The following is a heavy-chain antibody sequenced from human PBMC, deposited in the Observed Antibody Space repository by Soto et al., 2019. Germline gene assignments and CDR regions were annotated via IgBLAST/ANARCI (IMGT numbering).Heavy chain of an antibody. J-gene: IGHJ5*02. CDR1: GVSISSYY. D-gene: IGHD1-7*01. Sequence: SETLSLTCTVSGVSISSYYWSWIRQPPGKGLEWIGYIYYSGSTNYNPSLKSRVTISVDTSKNQFSLKLSSVTAADTAVYYCARGVELRLRVGWFDPWGQGTLVTVSS. V-gene: IGHV4-59*01. CDR2: IYYSGST. CDR3: ARGVELRLRVGWFDP.